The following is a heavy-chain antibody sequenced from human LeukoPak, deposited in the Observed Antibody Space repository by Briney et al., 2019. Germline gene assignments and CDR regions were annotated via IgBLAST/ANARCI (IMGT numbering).Heavy chain of an antibody. CDR3: VRIATVTTPDY. CDR2: ITWNSDSI. CDR1: GFTFDDYA. J-gene: IGHJ4*02. V-gene: IGHV3-9*01. Sequence: GGSLRLSCAASGFTFDDYAMHWVRQAPGKGLEWVSHITWNSDSIHYADSVKGRFTISRDNAKNSLYLQMNSLTVEDTALYYCVRIATVTTPDYWGQGTLVTVSS. D-gene: IGHD4-17*01.